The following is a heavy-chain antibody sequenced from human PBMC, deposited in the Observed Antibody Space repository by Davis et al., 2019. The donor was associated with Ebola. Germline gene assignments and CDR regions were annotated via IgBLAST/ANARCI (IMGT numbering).Heavy chain of an antibody. D-gene: IGHD3-10*01. CDR1: GYSFTNYW. CDR3: ARLYYASGNYNNWFDP. CDR2: IYPGDSDT. Sequence: GESLKISCKGSGYSFTNYWIGWVRQMPGKGLEWMGIIYPGDSDTRYSPSFQGQVTISADKSISTAYLQWSSLKASDTAMYYCARLYYASGNYNNWFDPWGQGTLVTVSS. V-gene: IGHV5-51*01. J-gene: IGHJ5*02.